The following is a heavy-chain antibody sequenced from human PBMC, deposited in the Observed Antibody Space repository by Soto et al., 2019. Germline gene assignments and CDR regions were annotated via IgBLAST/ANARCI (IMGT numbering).Heavy chain of an antibody. CDR2: IWYDGSNK. CDR1: GFTFSSYG. CDR3: ARVRSSGYYSREIDY. J-gene: IGHJ4*02. Sequence: QVQLVESGGGVVQSGRSLRLSCAASGFTFSSYGMHWVRQAPGKGLEWVAVIWYDGSNKYYADSVKGRFTISRDNSKNTLYLQMNSLRDEDTAVYYCARVRSSGYYSREIDYWGQGTLVTVSS. V-gene: IGHV3-33*01. D-gene: IGHD3-22*01.